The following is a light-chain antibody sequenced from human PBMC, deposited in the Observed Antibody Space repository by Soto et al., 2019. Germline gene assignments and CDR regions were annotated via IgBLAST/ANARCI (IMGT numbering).Light chain of an antibody. J-gene: IGLJ3*02. CDR1: SSDVGSYDY. CDR2: EVT. V-gene: IGLV2-14*01. CDR3: SSYTSSRTWL. Sequence: QSALIQPPSVSGSPGQSVTISCTGTSSDVGSYDYVSWYQQHPGKAPKLIIYEVTNRPSGVSHRFSGSKSGSTAALTISGLQAEDEADYYCSSYTSSRTWLFGGGTQLTVL.